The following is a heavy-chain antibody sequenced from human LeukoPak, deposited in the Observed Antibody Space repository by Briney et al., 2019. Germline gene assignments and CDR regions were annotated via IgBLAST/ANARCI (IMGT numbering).Heavy chain of an antibody. Sequence: GGSLRLSCAASGFTFSSYGMHWVRQAPGKGLEWVAVIWYDGSNKYYADSVKGRFTISRDNPKNTLYLQMNSLRAEDTAAYYCARDPRNYGYFDYWGQGTLVTVSS. D-gene: IGHD3-16*01. CDR1: GFTFSSYG. V-gene: IGHV3-33*01. CDR2: IWYDGSNK. J-gene: IGHJ4*02. CDR3: ARDPRNYGYFDY.